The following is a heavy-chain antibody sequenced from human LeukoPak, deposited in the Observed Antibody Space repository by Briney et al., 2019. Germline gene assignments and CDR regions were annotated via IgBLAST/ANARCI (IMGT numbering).Heavy chain of an antibody. CDR1: GFTFSSYG. CDR3: APRGLTGGEDY. V-gene: IGHV3-23*01. J-gene: IGHJ4*02. CDR2: ISGSGGST. Sequence: GGSLRLSCAASGFTFSSYGMGWVRQAPRKGLEWVSVISGSGGSTYYADSVKGRFTISRDNAKNTLYLQMNSLRADDTAVYYCAPRGLTGGEDYWGQGTLVTVSS. D-gene: IGHD1-26*01.